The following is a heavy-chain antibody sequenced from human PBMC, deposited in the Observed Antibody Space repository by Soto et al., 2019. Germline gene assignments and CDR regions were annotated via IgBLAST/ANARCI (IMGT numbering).Heavy chain of an antibody. J-gene: IGHJ4*02. Sequence: QVQLVQSGAEEKKPGASVKVSCKASGYTFTTYPIHWVRQAPGQRLEWMGWINTGNGDTKYSQKFQGTVTITRDASASTAYMELSSLRSEDTAVYYCARDSGDYYGYFDYWGQGTLVTVSS. CDR2: INTGNGDT. CDR3: ARDSGDYYGYFDY. D-gene: IGHD1-26*01. V-gene: IGHV1-3*05. CDR1: GYTFTTYP.